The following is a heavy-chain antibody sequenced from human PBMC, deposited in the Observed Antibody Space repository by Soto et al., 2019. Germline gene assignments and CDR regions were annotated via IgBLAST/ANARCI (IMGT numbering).Heavy chain of an antibody. CDR1: AGSISSGGYF. CDR2: IYYNGST. Sequence: SETLSLTCTASAGSISSGGYFWTWIRQPPGKGLEWIGNIYYNGSTYSNPSLKSRLTLSIDTSKNQFSLKLRSVTAADTAVYYCARDAPRGAHYYGMGVWGQGTTVTVSS. V-gene: IGHV4-31*03. CDR3: ARDAPRGAHYYGMGV. J-gene: IGHJ6*02.